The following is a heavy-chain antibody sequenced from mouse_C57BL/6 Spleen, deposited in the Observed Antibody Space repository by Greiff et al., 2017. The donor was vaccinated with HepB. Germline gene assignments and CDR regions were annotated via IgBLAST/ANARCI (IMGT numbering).Heavy chain of an antibody. J-gene: IGHJ4*01. Sequence: VQLQQPGAELVRPGSSVKLSCKASGYTFTSYWMDWVKQRPGQGLEWIGNIYPSDSETHYKQKFQDKATLTVDKSSSTAYMQLSSLTSEDSAVYYCARGGYDDAMDYWGQGTSVTVSS. V-gene: IGHV1-61*01. D-gene: IGHD2-2*01. CDR1: GYTFTSYW. CDR3: ARGGYDDAMDY. CDR2: IYPSDSET.